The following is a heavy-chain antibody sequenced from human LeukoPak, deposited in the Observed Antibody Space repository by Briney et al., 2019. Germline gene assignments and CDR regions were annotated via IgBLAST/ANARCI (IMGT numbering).Heavy chain of an antibody. J-gene: IGHJ5*02. CDR2: ISYDGSNK. V-gene: IGHV3-30*04. CDR3: ARAREDDYVWGSYRQNWFDP. D-gene: IGHD3-16*02. Sequence: GGSLRLSCAASGFTFSSYAMHWVRQAPGKGLEWVAVISYDGSNKYYADSVKGRFTISRDNAKNSLYLQMNSLRAEDTAVYYCARAREDDYVWGSYRQNWFDPWGQETLVTVSS. CDR1: GFTFSSYA.